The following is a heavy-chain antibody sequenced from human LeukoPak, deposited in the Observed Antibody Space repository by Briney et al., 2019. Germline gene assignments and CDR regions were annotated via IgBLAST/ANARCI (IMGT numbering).Heavy chain of an antibody. CDR2: IIPIFGTA. J-gene: IGHJ6*02. CDR1: GGTFSSYA. D-gene: IGHD6-19*01. V-gene: IGHV1-69*13. CDR3: ARIAVAGTTLLDGMDV. Sequence: GASVKVSCKASGGTFSSYAISWVRQAPGQGLEWMGGIIPIFGTANYAQKFQGRVTITADESTSIAYMELSSLRSEDTAVYYCARIAVAGTTLLDGMDVWGQGTTVTVSS.